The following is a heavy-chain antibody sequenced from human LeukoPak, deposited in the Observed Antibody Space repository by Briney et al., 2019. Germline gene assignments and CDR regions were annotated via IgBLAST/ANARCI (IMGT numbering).Heavy chain of an antibody. CDR3: ARGYYYDSSGYFLDF. CDR2: LYYSGST. V-gene: IGHV4-59*01. Sequence: PSETLSLTCTVSGGSISSYYWSWIRQPPGKGLEWIGDLYYSGSTKYNPSLKSRVTISVDTSTNQFSLRLSSVTAADTAVYYCARGYYYDSSGYFLDFWGQGTLVTVSS. CDR1: GGSISSYY. D-gene: IGHD3-22*01. J-gene: IGHJ4*02.